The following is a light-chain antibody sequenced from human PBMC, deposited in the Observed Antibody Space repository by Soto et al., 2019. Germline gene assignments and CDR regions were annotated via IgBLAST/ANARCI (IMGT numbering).Light chain of an antibody. Sequence: EIVLTQSPATLSLSPGERATLSCRASQSISAYLAWYQQKPGQPPRLLIYDASNRATGIPARFSGSGSGTEFTLTISSLEPEEFAVYYCQQRGNWPPFTFGPGTTVDMK. CDR3: QQRGNWPPFT. J-gene: IGKJ3*01. CDR1: QSISAY. V-gene: IGKV3-11*01. CDR2: DAS.